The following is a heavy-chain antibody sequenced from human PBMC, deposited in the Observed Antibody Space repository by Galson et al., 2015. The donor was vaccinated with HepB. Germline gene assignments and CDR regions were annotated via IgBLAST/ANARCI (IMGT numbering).Heavy chain of an antibody. Sequence: SVKVSCKASGGTFSSYAISWVRQAPGQGLEWMGGIIPIFGTANYAQKFQGRVTITADESTSTAYMELSSLRSQDTAVYFCARVLTIFGVVAHYYYGMYVWGQGTTVTVSS. CDR2: IIPIFGTA. D-gene: IGHD3-3*01. CDR3: ARVLTIFGVVAHYYYGMYV. CDR1: GGTFSSYA. J-gene: IGHJ6*02. V-gene: IGHV1-69*13.